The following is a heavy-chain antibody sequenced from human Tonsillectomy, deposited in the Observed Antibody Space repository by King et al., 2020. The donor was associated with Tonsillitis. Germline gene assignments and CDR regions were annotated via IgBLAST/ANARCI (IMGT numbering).Heavy chain of an antibody. CDR3: AKGGYYDSSGYLEYFDL. CDR2: ISYDGSNK. V-gene: IGHV3-30*18. J-gene: IGHJ2*01. CDR1: GFTFSSYG. Sequence: VQLVESGGGVVQPGRSLRLSCAASGFTFSSYGMHWVRQAPGKGLEWVAVISYDGSNKYYADSVKGRFTISRDNSKNTLYLQMNSLRAEDTAVYYCAKGGYYDSSGYLEYFDLWGRGPLVTVSS. D-gene: IGHD3-22*01.